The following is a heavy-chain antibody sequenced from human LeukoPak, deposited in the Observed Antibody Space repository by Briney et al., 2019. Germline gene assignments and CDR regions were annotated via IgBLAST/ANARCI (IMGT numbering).Heavy chain of an antibody. D-gene: IGHD3-16*01. CDR3: ATSMGGGNIDY. J-gene: IGHJ4*02. Sequence: GGSLRLSCAASGFTFSSYAMSWVRQAPGKGLEWVSGITATGSRTYYADSVKGRFTISRDSSKNTLYLQLNSLRADDTAVYYCATSMGGGNIDYWGQGALVTVSS. CDR2: ITATGSRT. CDR1: GFTFSSYA. V-gene: IGHV3-23*01.